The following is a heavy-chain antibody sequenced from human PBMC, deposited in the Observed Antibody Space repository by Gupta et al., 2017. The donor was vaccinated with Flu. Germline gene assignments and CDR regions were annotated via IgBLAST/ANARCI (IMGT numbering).Heavy chain of an antibody. CDR2: MSDEGRNQ. CDR1: GFTFSDLC. D-gene: IGHD1-7*01. J-gene: IGHJ4*02. V-gene: IGHV3-30*18. Sequence: QAPLVPSGGCVVQPGPSLRLSCASSGFTFSDLCMLWVLQAPGKGREWMAVMSDEGRNQWYADSVRGRFTISRDNSKNTLFLQMNSRRADDTAVYDCAKGGRHNWNYDGDYWGQGTLVTVSS. CDR3: AKGGRHNWNYDGDY.